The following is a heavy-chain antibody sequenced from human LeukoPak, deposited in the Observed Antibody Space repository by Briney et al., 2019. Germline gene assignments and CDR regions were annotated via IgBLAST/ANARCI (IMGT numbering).Heavy chain of an antibody. CDR3: AKVGDFWSGLAYNYYYGMDV. D-gene: IGHD3-3*01. Sequence: GASLRLSCAASGFTFSSYAMSWVRQAPGKGLEWVSAISVSGGSTYYADSVKGRFTISRDNSKNTLYLQMNSLRAEDTAVYYCAKVGDFWSGLAYNYYYGMDVWGQGTTVTVSS. CDR1: GFTFSSYA. V-gene: IGHV3-23*01. J-gene: IGHJ6*02. CDR2: ISVSGGST.